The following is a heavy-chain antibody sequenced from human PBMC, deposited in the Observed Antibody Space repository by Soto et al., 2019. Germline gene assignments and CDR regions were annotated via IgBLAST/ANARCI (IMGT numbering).Heavy chain of an antibody. CDR2: IIPIFGTA. CDR3: ATEVAGTLPRLFDP. CDR1: GGTFSSYA. V-gene: IGHV1-69*01. D-gene: IGHD6-19*01. Sequence: QVQLVQSGAEVKKPGSSVKVSCKASGGTFSSYAISWVRQAAGQGLEWMGGIIPIFGTANYAQKFQGRVTITADESTSTAYMELSRLRSEDTAVYYCATEVAGTLPRLFDPWRQGTLVTVSS. J-gene: IGHJ5*02.